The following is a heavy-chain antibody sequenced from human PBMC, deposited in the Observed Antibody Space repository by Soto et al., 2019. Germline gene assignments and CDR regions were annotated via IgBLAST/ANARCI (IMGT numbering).Heavy chain of an antibody. Sequence: GSLLLSCSASGSTFSSYPMHWVRQAPGKGLEWLAVISYDGREENFARSVRGRFTISRDNFMNTLFLQMNGLRVEDTAMYYCARDSGGTLYDGIDYWGQGTLVTVYS. CDR2: ISYDGREE. V-gene: IGHV3-30*03. D-gene: IGHD3-16*01. CDR3: ARDSGGTLYDGIDY. J-gene: IGHJ4*02. CDR1: GSTFSSYP.